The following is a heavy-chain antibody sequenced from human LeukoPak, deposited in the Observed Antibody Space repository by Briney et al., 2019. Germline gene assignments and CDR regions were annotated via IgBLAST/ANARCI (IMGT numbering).Heavy chain of an antibody. CDR1: GLTFNNYA. Sequence: GGSLRLSCAASGLTFNNYALTWIRQAPGKGLEWVSSISGRGGNTYYADSVKGRFTISRDDSKNTLFLQMNSLRAEDTAVYYCAPGYSDSLRSPLDSWGEGTLVSVSS. V-gene: IGHV3-23*01. CDR3: APGYSDSLRSPLDS. D-gene: IGHD3-22*01. CDR2: ISGRGGNT. J-gene: IGHJ5*01.